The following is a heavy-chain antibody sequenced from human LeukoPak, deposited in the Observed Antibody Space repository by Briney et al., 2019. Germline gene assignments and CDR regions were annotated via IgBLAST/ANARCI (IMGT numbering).Heavy chain of an antibody. J-gene: IGHJ4*02. D-gene: IGHD3-3*01. CDR2: IIPIFGTA. CDR3: ARVGGRFLEWLPSDY. Sequence: ASVKVSCKASGGTFSNYSISWVRQAPGQGLEWMGGIIPIFGTANYAQKFQGRVTITTDESTSTAYMELSSLRSEDTAVYYCARVGGRFLEWLPSDYWGQGTLVTVSS. CDR1: GGTFSNYS. V-gene: IGHV1-69*05.